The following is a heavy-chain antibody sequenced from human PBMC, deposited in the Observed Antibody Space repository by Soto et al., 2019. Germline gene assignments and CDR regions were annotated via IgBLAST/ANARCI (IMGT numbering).Heavy chain of an antibody. J-gene: IGHJ4*02. D-gene: IGHD2-15*01. CDR2: VSIGGST. V-gene: IGHV3-23*01. Sequence: DVQLLESGGGLVQPEGSLRLSCAASGFTFSSYAMVWVRQGPGKGLEWVAVVSIGGSTHYTDSVRGRFNISSDNSKNTLSLQMNSLTAEDTAVSFCAKRRGAGGHLDYWGQGALVTVSS. CDR1: GFTFSSYA. CDR3: AKRRGAGGHLDY.